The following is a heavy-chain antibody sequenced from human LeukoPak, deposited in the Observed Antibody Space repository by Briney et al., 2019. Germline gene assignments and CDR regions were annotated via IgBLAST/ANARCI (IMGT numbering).Heavy chain of an antibody. Sequence: GGTLRLSCIGSEFTFRSYAMAWVRQAPGEGLEWASGISGSGERTYDADSVKGRFNISRDNSKNTLYLQMDNLRAEDTAVYYCAKGSFLVTPLPIEYFPHWGQGSLIIVSS. CDR2: ISGSGERT. J-gene: IGHJ1*01. CDR1: EFTFRSYA. CDR3: AKGSFLVTPLPIEYFPH. V-gene: IGHV3-23*01. D-gene: IGHD2-21*02.